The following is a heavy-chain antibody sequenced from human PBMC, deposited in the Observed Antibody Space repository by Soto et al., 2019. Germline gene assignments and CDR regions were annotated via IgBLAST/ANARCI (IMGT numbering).Heavy chain of an antibody. CDR1: GFTFSSYG. V-gene: IGHV3-30*18. Sequence: QVQLVESGGGVVQPGRSLRLSCAASGFTFSSYGMHWVRQAPGKGLEWVALISSDGSNKYYADSVKGRFTISRDNSKNTLYLQINTLRAEDTAVYYCAKVRADYYYGSGPFDYWGQGTLGTVSS. D-gene: IGHD3-10*01. CDR3: AKVRADYYYGSGPFDY. CDR2: ISSDGSNK. J-gene: IGHJ4*02.